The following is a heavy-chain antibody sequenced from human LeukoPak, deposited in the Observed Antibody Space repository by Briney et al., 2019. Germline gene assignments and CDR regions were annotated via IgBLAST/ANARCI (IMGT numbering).Heavy chain of an antibody. CDR1: GYTFTSYG. CDR3: ASQRRLGYCSSTSCYYSNWFDP. J-gene: IGHJ5*02. V-gene: IGHV1-18*01. D-gene: IGHD2-2*01. CDR2: ISAYTGNT. Sequence: GASVKVSCKTSGYTFTSYGISWVRQAPGQGLEWMGWISAYTGNTNYAQKLQGRVTMTTDTSTRTAYMELRSLRSDDTAVYYCASQRRLGYCSSTSCYYSNWFDPWGQGTLVTVSS.